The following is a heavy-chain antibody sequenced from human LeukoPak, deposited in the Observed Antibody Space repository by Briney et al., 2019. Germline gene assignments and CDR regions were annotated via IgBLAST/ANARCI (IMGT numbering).Heavy chain of an antibody. CDR1: GGSISSYY. CDR2: IYYSGST. D-gene: IGHD4-11*01. J-gene: IGHJ4*02. Sequence: SETLSLTCTVSGGSISSYYWSWIRQPPGKGLEWIGYIYYSGSTNYNPSLKSRVTISVDTSKNQFSLKLSSVTAADTAVYYCARHNTVTRSFDYWGQGTLVTVSS. V-gene: IGHV4-59*08. CDR3: ARHNTVTRSFDY.